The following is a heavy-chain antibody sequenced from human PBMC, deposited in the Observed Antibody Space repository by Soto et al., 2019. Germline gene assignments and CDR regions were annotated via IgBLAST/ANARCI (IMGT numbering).Heavy chain of an antibody. V-gene: IGHV1-69*13. J-gene: IGHJ5*02. D-gene: IGHD2-2*01. Sequence: SVKVSCKASGGTFSSYAISWVRQAPGQGLEWMGGIIPIFGTANYAQKFQGRVTITADESTSTAYMELSSLRSEDTAVYYCASHRPARRYCSSTSCYLRWFDPWGQGTLVTVSS. CDR2: IIPIFGTA. CDR1: GGTFSSYA. CDR3: ASHRPARRYCSSTSCYLRWFDP.